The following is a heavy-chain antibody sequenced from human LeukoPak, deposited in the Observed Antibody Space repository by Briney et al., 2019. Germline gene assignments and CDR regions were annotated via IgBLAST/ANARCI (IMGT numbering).Heavy chain of an antibody. V-gene: IGHV3-53*01. CDR2: IYSGGRT. CDR3: AKVGLYSGYDNDAFDI. CDR1: GFTVSNNY. D-gene: IGHD5-12*01. J-gene: IGHJ3*02. Sequence: PGGSLRLSCAASGFTVSNNYMTWVRQAPGKGLEWVSVIYSGGRTYYVDSVKGRFTISRNNSKNTLYLQMNSLRAEDTAVYYCAKVGLYSGYDNDAFDIWGQGTMVTVSS.